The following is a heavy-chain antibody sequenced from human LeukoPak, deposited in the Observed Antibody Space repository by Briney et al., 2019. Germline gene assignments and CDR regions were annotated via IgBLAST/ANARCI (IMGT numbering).Heavy chain of an antibody. J-gene: IGHJ4*02. V-gene: IGHV3-33*01. CDR1: GFTFSSYG. D-gene: IGHD6-19*01. Sequence: GGSLRLSCAASGFTFSSYGMHWVRQAPGKGLEWVAVIWYDGSNKYYADSVKGRFTISRDNSKNTLYLQMNSLRAEDTAVYYCARGNSDGVTGTYYFDYWGQGTLVTVSS. CDR2: IWYDGSNK. CDR3: ARGNSDGVTGTYYFDY.